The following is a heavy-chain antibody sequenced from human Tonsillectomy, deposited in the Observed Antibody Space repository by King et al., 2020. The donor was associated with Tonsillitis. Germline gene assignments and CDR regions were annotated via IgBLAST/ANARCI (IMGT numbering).Heavy chain of an antibody. CDR2: IIPILGIA. V-gene: IGHV1-69*09. CDR1: GGTFSSYA. D-gene: IGHD5-12*01. CDR3: ARDEVDIAAKGPFGSVDY. Sequence: QLVQSGAEVKKPGSSVKVSCKASGGTFSSYAISWVRQAPGQGLEWMGRIIPILGIANYAQKFQGRVTITADKSTSTAYMELSSLRSEDTAVYYCARDEVDIAAKGPFGSVDYWGQGTLVTVSS. J-gene: IGHJ4*02.